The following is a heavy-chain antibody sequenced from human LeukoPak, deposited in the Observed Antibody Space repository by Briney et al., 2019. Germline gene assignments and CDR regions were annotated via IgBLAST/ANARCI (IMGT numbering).Heavy chain of an antibody. D-gene: IGHD3-22*01. V-gene: IGHV3-23*01. Sequence: PGGSLRLSCAASGFTFSNYVMNWVRHAPGKGLEWVSTIDANAVGTYYADSVKGRFTISRDNSKNTLYLQMSSLRAEDTAVYYCAKRVQYDDSHYCIFDYWGQGTLVTVSS. J-gene: IGHJ4*02. CDR3: AKRVQYDDSHYCIFDY. CDR1: GFTFSNYV. CDR2: IDANAVGT.